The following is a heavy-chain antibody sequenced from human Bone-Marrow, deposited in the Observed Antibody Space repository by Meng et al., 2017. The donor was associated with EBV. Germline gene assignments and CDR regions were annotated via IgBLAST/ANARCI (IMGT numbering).Heavy chain of an antibody. V-gene: IGHV4-39*07. CDR2: MSYSSRTT. J-gene: IGHJ4*02. CDR3: ATSYGYTSTY. CDR1: GASISSTTYY. D-gene: IGHD5-18*01. Sequence: QLLLQESGPGLVTPSETLSLTCSVSGASISSTTYYWGWIRQSPGKGLEWIGSMSYSSRTTSYNASLKTRVSISIDSSKNQFSLRLQSVTAADTAVYYCATSYGYTSTYWGPGTLVTVSS.